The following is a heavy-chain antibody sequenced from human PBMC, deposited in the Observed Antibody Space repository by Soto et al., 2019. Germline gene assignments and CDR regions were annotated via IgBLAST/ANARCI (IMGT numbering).Heavy chain of an antibody. D-gene: IGHD3-22*01. CDR3: VRDAVTYYYDSSGYYPDY. CDR2: ISYDGSNK. V-gene: IGHV3-30-3*01. J-gene: IGHJ4*02. Sequence: QVQLVESGGGVVQPGRSLRLSCAASGFTFSSYAMHWVRQAPGKGLEWVAVISYDGSNKYYADSVKGRFTISRDNSKNTLYLQMNSLRAEDTAVYYCVRDAVTYYYDSSGYYPDYWGQGTLVTVSS. CDR1: GFTFSSYA.